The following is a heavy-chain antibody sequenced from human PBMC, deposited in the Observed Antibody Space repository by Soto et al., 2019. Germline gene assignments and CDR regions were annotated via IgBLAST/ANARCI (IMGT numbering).Heavy chain of an antibody. Sequence: GASVKVSCKASGGTFSSYAISWVRQAPGQGLEWMGGIIPIFGTANYAQKFQGRVTITADESTSTAYMELSSLRSEDTAVYYCATLAPDSSGYYLPHWYFDYWGQGTLVTVSS. D-gene: IGHD3-22*01. CDR3: ATLAPDSSGYYLPHWYFDY. V-gene: IGHV1-69*13. CDR2: IIPIFGTA. CDR1: GGTFSSYA. J-gene: IGHJ4*02.